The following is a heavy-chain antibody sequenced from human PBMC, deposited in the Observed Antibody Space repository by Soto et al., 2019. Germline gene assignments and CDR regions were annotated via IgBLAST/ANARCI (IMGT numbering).Heavy chain of an antibody. V-gene: IGHV3-23*01. CDR3: ARDSTAAAFRLDYYYYMDV. J-gene: IGHJ6*03. D-gene: IGHD6-13*01. Sequence: GGSLRLSCAASGFTFSSYAMSWVRQAPGKGLEWVSAISGSGGSTYYADSVKGRFTISRDNSKNTLYLQMNSLRAEDTAVYYCARDSTAAAFRLDYYYYMDVWGKGTTVTVSS. CDR2: ISGSGGST. CDR1: GFTFSSYA.